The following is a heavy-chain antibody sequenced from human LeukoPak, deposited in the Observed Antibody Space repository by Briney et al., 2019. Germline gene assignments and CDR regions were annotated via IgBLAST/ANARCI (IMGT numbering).Heavy chain of an antibody. Sequence: SVKVSCKASGGTFSSYAISWVRQAPGQGLEWMGRIIPILGIANYAQKFQGRVTITADKSTSTAYMELSSLRSEDTAVYYCASSVAARSARDLDYWGQGTLVTVSS. CDR1: GGTFSSYA. D-gene: IGHD6-13*01. CDR2: IIPILGIA. CDR3: ASSVAARSARDLDY. V-gene: IGHV1-69*04. J-gene: IGHJ4*02.